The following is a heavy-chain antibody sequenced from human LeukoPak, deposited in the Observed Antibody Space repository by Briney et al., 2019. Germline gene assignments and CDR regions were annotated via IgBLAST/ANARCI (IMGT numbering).Heavy chain of an antibody. D-gene: IGHD3-10*02. CDR3: ARVYSGAYMDV. CDR2: ISSSSSYI. CDR1: GYTFTNYD. J-gene: IGHJ6*03. V-gene: IGHV3-21*01. Sequence: GASVKVSCKASGYTFTNYDINWVRQAPGKGLEWVSSISSSSSYIYYADSVKGRFTISRDNAKNSLYLQMNSLRAGDTAVYYCARVYSGAYMDVWGKGTTVTVSS.